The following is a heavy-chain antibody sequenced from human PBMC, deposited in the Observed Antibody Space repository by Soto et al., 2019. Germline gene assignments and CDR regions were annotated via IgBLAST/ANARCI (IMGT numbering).Heavy chain of an antibody. CDR1: CGSISSGGYY. CDR3: ARDYASSGYWGDAFDI. D-gene: IGHD3-22*01. CDR2: IYYSGNT. V-gene: IGHV4-31*03. Sequence: SETLSLTCTVSCGSISSGGYYWSWIRQPPGKGLEWIGYIYYSGNTYYNPSFKSRLTISVDTSKNQFSLNLSSVTAADTAVYYCARDYASSGYWGDAFDIWGQGTMVTVSS. J-gene: IGHJ3*02.